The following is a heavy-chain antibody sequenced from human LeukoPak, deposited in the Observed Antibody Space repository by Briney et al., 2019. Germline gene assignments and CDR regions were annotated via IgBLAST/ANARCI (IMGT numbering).Heavy chain of an antibody. J-gene: IGHJ4*02. CDR1: GGSFSGYY. D-gene: IGHD6-19*01. V-gene: IGHV4-59*08. Sequence: SETLSLTCAVYGGSFSGYYWSWIRQPPGKGLEWIGYMYYTGSTTYSPSLKSRVIMSVDTSKNQLSLKLSSVTAADTAVYYCASRPIPVDIFDSWGQGTLVTVSS. CDR2: MYYTGST. CDR3: ASRPIPVDIFDS.